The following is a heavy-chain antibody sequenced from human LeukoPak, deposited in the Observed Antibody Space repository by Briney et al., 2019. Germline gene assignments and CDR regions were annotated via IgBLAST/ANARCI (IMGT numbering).Heavy chain of an antibody. CDR2: INQSGST. D-gene: IGHD2-21*01. V-gene: IGHV4-34*01. CDR3: ARVVYCGGDCYSHFDY. J-gene: IGHJ4*02. Sequence: PSETLSLTCAVYGGSFSNYYWSWIRQPPGKGLEWIGEINQSGSTNYSPSLKSRVTISVDTSKNQFSLKLSSLTAADTVVYYCARVVYCGGDCYSHFDYWGQGTLITVSS. CDR1: GGSFSNYY.